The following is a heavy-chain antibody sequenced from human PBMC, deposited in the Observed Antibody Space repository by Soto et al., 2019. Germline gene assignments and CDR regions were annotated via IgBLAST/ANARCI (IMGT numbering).Heavy chain of an antibody. CDR1: GLPFRSYA. Sequence: EVQLLESGGGLVQPGGSRSPSGAASGLPFRSYALNWFRQAPGKGLEWVAGSSGSGGTTYHADSVKGRFNISRDNSKNALFLEMNSLTAQDTAVYYCTKEPYSSFVLGTFHHWGQGALVIVSS. J-gene: IGHJ4*02. CDR3: TKEPYSSFVLGTFHH. V-gene: IGHV3-23*01. D-gene: IGHD6-6*01. CDR2: SSGSGGTT.